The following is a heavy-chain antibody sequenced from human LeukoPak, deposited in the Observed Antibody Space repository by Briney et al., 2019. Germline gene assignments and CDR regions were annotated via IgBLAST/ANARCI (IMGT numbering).Heavy chain of an antibody. V-gene: IGHV3-30*19. CDR1: GLTFSNYG. CDR3: ARDRAMIVVVFYFDY. J-gene: IGHJ4*02. Sequence: PGGSLRLSCAAAGLTFSNYGMHWVRQAPCKGLEWVAVISYDGSNKYYADSVKGRFTISRDNSKNTLYLQMNSLRAEDTAVYYCARDRAMIVVVFYFDYWGQGTLVTVSS. CDR2: ISYDGSNK. D-gene: IGHD3-22*01.